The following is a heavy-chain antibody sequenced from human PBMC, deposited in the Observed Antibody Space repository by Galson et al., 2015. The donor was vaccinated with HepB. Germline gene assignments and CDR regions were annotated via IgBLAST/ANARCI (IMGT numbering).Heavy chain of an antibody. V-gene: IGHV1-24*01. J-gene: IGHJ3*01. Sequence: SVKVSCKVSGYNLIELSIHWVRQAPGKGLAWMGNLVPENGDTLLAQKFEGRVRMTEDTSSDTTYMELSSLRSEDTGVYFCATYLGSTGFDFWGQGTMVTVSS. CDR1: GYNLIELS. CDR2: LVPENGDT. CDR3: ATYLGSTGFDF. D-gene: IGHD3-9*01.